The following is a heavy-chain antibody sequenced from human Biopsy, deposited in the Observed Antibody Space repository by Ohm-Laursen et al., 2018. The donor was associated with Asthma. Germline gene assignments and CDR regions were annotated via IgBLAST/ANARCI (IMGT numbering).Heavy chain of an antibody. Sequence: EASVTVSCQASGGMFGNYAISWVRQAPGLGLEWMGGISPIFGSSNYAQRFQGRVTITADIFTRTVYMELSGLRFADTAIYYCARPSPNRDILHYYYHMDVWGQGTTVIVSS. CDR2: ISPIFGSS. CDR3: ARPSPNRDILHYYYHMDV. J-gene: IGHJ6*02. D-gene: IGHD3-3*02. CDR1: GGMFGNYA. V-gene: IGHV1-69*06.